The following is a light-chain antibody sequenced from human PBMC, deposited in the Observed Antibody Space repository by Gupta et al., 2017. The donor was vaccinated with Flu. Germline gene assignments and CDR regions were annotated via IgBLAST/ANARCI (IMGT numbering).Light chain of an antibody. J-gene: IGKJ1*01. Sequence: PSTLSASVGDSVTITCRASQSISSWLAWYQQKPGKAPKLLIYKASSLESGVPSRFSGSGSGTEFTLTISSLQPDDFATYYCQQYNSYMWTFGQGTKVEIK. CDR2: KAS. CDR1: QSISSW. V-gene: IGKV1-5*03. CDR3: QQYNSYMWT.